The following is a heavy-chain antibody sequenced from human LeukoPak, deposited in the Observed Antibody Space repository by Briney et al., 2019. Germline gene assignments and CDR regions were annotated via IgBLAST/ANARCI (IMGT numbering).Heavy chain of an antibody. Sequence: ASVKVSCKASGYTFTSYYMHWVRQAPGQGLEWMGIINPSGGSTSYAQKFQGRVTMTRDMSTSTVYMELSSLRSEDTAVYYCARDSLEPYDILTGSSQLDYWGQGTLVTVSS. CDR2: INPSGGST. D-gene: IGHD3-9*01. V-gene: IGHV1-46*01. J-gene: IGHJ4*02. CDR3: ARDSLEPYDILTGSSQLDY. CDR1: GYTFTSYY.